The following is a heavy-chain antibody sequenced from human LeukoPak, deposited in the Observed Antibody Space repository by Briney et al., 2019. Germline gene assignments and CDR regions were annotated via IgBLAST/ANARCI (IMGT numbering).Heavy chain of an antibody. Sequence: ESGPTLVNPTQTLTLTCTFSGFSLSTSGVGVGWIRQPPGKALECLALIYWNDDKRFSPSLKSRLTITKDTSKNQVVLTMTNMDPVDTATYYCAWSADGYPDFGYFDYWGQGTLVTVSS. CDR2: IYWNDDK. D-gene: IGHD5-24*01. J-gene: IGHJ4*02. V-gene: IGHV2-5*01. CDR3: AWSADGYPDFGYFDY. CDR1: GFSLSTSGVG.